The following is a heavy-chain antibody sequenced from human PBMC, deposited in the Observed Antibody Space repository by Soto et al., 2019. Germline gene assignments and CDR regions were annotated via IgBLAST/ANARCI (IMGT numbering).Heavy chain of an antibody. Sequence: PSETLSLTCTVSGGSISSGGYSWSWIRQHPGKGLEWIGYIYYSGSTCYNPSLKSRVTISVDTSKNQFSLKLSSVTAADTAVYYCARSNXVIVPSSLPPFRRDHCAKRTLVTVCS. V-gene: IGHV4-31*03. CDR2: IYYSGST. CDR1: GGSISSGGYS. CDR3: ARSNXVIVPSSLPPFRRDH. J-gene: IGHJ4*02. D-gene: IGHD2-2*01.